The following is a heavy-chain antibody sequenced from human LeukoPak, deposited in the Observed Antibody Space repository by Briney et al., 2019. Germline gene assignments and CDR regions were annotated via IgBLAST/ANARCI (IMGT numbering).Heavy chain of an antibody. CDR1: GGTFSSYA. D-gene: IGHD5-18*01. J-gene: IGHJ6*03. CDR3: ARDGGSDTAMAYYYMDV. CDR2: IIPIFGTA. Sequence: SVKVSCKASGGTFSSYAISWVRQAPGQGLEWMGGIIPIFGTANYAQKFQGRATITTDESTSTAYMELSSLRSEDTAVYYCARDGGSDTAMAYYYMDVWGKGTTVTVSS. V-gene: IGHV1-69*05.